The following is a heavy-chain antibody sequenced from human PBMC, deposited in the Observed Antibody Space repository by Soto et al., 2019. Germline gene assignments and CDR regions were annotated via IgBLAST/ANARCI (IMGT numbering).Heavy chain of an antibody. CDR1: GGSFSGYY. CDR3: ARGRGDFWSGPADY. Sequence: PSETLSLTCAVYGGSFSGYYWSWVRQPPGKGLEWIGEINHSGSTNYNPSLKSRVTISVDTSKNQFSLKLSSVTAADTAVYYCARGRGDFWSGPADYWGQGTLVTVSS. CDR2: INHSGST. D-gene: IGHD3-3*01. J-gene: IGHJ4*02. V-gene: IGHV4-34*01.